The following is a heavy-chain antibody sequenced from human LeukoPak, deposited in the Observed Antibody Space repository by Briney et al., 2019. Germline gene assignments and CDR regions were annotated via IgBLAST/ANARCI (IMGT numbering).Heavy chain of an antibody. J-gene: IGHJ4*02. CDR3: ARGASPKDAVFFDY. V-gene: IGHV4-61*02. Sequence: AQTLSLTCSVSGVSLTSGSYYWGWIRQSAGKGLEWIGRVHSSGDIYHNAAFRSRAAVSGDASKNQFSLQLNSVLAADTAVYYCARGASPKDAVFFDYWGQGALITVSS. CDR1: GVSLTSGSYY. D-gene: IGHD3-16*01. CDR2: VHSSGDI.